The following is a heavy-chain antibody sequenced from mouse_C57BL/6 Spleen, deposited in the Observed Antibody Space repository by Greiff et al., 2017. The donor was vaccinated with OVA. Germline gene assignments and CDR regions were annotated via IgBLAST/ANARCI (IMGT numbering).Heavy chain of an antibody. CDR3: TRWRDEGYYFDY. D-gene: IGHD3-3*01. CDR1: GYTFTDYE. V-gene: IGHV1-15*01. Sequence: VQLQQSGAELVRPGASVTLSCKASGYTFTDYEMHWVKQTPVHGLEWIGAIDPETGGTAYNQKFKGKAILTADTSSSTAYMELRSLTSEDSAVYNCTRWRDEGYYFDYWGQGTTLTVSS. J-gene: IGHJ2*01. CDR2: IDPETGGT.